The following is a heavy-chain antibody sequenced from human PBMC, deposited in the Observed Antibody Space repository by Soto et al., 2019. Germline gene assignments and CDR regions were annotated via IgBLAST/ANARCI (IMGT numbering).Heavy chain of an antibody. Sequence: GGSLRLSCAASGFTFSSYAMSWVRQAPGKGLEWVSAISGSGGSTYYADSVKGRFTISRDNSKNTLYLQMNSSVTAADTAVYYCARGRFRAAAAAPFDYWGQGTLVTVSS. V-gene: IGHV3-23*01. J-gene: IGHJ4*02. CDR3: ARGRFRAAAAAPFDY. D-gene: IGHD6-13*01. CDR1: GFTFSSYA. CDR2: ISGSGGST.